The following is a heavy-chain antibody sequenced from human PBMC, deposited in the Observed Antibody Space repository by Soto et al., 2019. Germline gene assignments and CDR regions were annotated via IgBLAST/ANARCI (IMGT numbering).Heavy chain of an antibody. Sequence: GGSLRLSCAASGFTFSSYGMHWVRQAPGKGLEWVAVISYDGSNKYYADSVKGRFTISRDNSKNTLYLQMNSLRAEDTAVYYCAKDLNRYCSSTSCYRIDPWGQGTLVTVSS. V-gene: IGHV3-30*18. J-gene: IGHJ5*02. D-gene: IGHD2-2*01. CDR3: AKDLNRYCSSTSCYRIDP. CDR2: ISYDGSNK. CDR1: GFTFSSYG.